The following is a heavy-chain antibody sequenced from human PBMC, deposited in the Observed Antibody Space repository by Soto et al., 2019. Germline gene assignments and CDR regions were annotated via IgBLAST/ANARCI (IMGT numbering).Heavy chain of an antibody. Sequence: PSETLSLTCTVSGGSISSYYWSWIRQPPGKGLEWIGYIYDSGSTNYNPSLKSRVTISVDSSKNQFSLRLTSVTAADTAVYYCARYFDSSGNFYSFDYWGLGTLVTV. CDR1: GGSISSYY. CDR2: IYDSGST. CDR3: ARYFDSSGNFYSFDY. V-gene: IGHV4-59*01. D-gene: IGHD3-22*01. J-gene: IGHJ4*02.